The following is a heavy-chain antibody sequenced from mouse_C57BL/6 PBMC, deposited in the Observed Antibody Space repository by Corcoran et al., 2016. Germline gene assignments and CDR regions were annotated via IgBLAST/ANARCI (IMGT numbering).Heavy chain of an antibody. CDR1: GYAFSSYW. J-gene: IGHJ2*01. V-gene: IGHV1-80*01. Sequence: QVQLQQSGAELVKPGASVKISCKASGYAFSSYWMNWVKQRPGKGLEWIGQIYPGDGDTNYNGKFKGKATLTADKSSSTAYMQLSSLTSEDSAVYFCARRDYSNYDYFDYWGQGTTLTVSS. CDR3: ARRDYSNYDYFDY. CDR2: IYPGDGDT. D-gene: IGHD2-5*01.